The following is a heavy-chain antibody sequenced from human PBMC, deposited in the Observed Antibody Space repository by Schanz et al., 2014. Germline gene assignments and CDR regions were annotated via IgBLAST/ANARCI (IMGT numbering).Heavy chain of an antibody. J-gene: IGHJ4*02. CDR2: ISYDGRNK. Sequence: QVQLVESGGGLVKPGGSLRLSCAASGFTFRDYYMSWIRQAPGKGLEWVAVISYDGRNKYYADSVKGRFTISRDNSKNTLYLQMNSLRAEDTAVYYCARGLRPFAELSAYWGQGTLVTVSS. V-gene: IGHV3-30-3*01. D-gene: IGHD3-10*01. CDR3: ARGLRPFAELSAY. CDR1: GFTFRDYY.